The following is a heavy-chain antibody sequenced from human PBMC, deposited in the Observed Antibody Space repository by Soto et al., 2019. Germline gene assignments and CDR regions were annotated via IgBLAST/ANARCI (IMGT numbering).Heavy chain of an antibody. J-gene: IGHJ4*02. CDR3: ARAAAARPSPYYFDY. D-gene: IGHD6-6*01. V-gene: IGHV3-33*01. Sequence: ESGGGVVQPGRSLRLSCAASGFTFSSYGMHWVRQAPGKGLEWVAVIWYDGSNKYYADSVKGRFTISRDNSKNTLYLQMNSLRAEDTAVYYCARAAAARPSPYYFDYWGQGTLVTVSS. CDR2: IWYDGSNK. CDR1: GFTFSSYG.